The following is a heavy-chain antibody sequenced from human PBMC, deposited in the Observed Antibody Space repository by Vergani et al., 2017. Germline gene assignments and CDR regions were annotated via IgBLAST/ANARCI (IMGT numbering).Heavy chain of an antibody. D-gene: IGHD5-12*01. V-gene: IGHV4-59*12. CDR1: GGSISSYY. J-gene: IGHJ4*02. CDR3: ARGLYKYSGYRTVDY. CDR2: IYYSGST. Sequence: QVQLQESGPGLVKPSETLSLTCTVSGGSISSYYWSWIRQPPGKGLEWIGYIYYSGSTNYNPSLKSRVTISVDTSNNQFSLKLSSVTAADTAVYYCARGLYKYSGYRTVDYWGQGTLVTVSS.